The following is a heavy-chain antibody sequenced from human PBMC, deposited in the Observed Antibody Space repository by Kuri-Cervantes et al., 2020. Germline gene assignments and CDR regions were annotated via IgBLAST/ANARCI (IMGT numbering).Heavy chain of an antibody. D-gene: IGHD1-26*01. Sequence: GGSLRLSCAASGVTFSDYSMNWVRQAPGKGLECLSSISSSSSYIYYADSVKGRFTISRDNAKNSLYLQMNSLRAEDTAVYYCARDWSTWAGAYYYMDVWGKGTTVTVSS. J-gene: IGHJ6*03. CDR3: ARDWSTWAGAYYYMDV. V-gene: IGHV3-21*01. CDR2: ISSSSSYI. CDR1: GVTFSDYS.